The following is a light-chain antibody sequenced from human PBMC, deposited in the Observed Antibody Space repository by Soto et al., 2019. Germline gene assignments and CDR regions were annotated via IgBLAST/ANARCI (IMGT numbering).Light chain of an antibody. CDR3: QQSYSTLSIT. Sequence: DIQMTQSPSSLSASVGDRVTITCRASESIARHLNWYQQKPGKAPKLLIYAASSLQNGVPARFRGDGSGTDFTLTISNLQPEDFATYYCQQSYSTLSITFGQGTRREIK. CDR2: AAS. V-gene: IGKV1-39*01. J-gene: IGKJ5*01. CDR1: ESIARH.